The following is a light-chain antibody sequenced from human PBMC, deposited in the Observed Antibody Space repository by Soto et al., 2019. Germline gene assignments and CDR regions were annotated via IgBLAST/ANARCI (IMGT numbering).Light chain of an antibody. CDR3: QHYSSSPPEFT. J-gene: IGKJ3*01. CDR1: QSVSSSY. CDR2: GAS. V-gene: IGKV3-20*01. Sequence: EIVLTQSPATLSLSPGERATLTCRASQSVSSSYLAWYQQRPGQAPRLLIFGASYRATGIPDRFSGSGSGTDFTLTISRLEPEDFAVYYCQHYSSSPPEFTFGPGTKLDSK.